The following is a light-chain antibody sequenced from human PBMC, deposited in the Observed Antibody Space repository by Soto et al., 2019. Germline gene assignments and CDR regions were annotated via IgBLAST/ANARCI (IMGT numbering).Light chain of an antibody. V-gene: IGLV1-47*01. CDR2: RND. Sequence: QSVLTQPPSASGTPGQRVTISCSGSSSNIGSNSVYWYQQFPGAAPKLVIYRNDKRPSGVPDRFSGSKSGTSASLVISGLRPEDEADYSCAAWDDSLSGYVVFGGGTKLTVL. CDR1: SSNIGSNS. J-gene: IGLJ2*01. CDR3: AAWDDSLSGYVV.